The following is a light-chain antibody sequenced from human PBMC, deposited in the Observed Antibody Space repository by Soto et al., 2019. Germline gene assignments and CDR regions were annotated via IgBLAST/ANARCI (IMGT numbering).Light chain of an antibody. V-gene: IGLV2-8*01. CDR2: EVN. CDR3: SSYAGNYNWV. J-gene: IGLJ3*02. Sequence: QSALSQPASVSGSPGQSITISCAGTSSDVGGYNYVSWYQHHPGKAPKLMISEVNKRPSGVADRFSGSKSGNTASLTVSGLQAEDEADYYCSSYAGNYNWVFGGGTKLTVL. CDR1: SSDVGGYNY.